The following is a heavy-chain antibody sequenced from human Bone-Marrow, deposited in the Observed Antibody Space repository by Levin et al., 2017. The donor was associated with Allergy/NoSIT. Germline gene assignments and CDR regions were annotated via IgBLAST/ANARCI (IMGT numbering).Heavy chain of an antibody. Sequence: LSLTCAASGFTFSSYAMHWVRQAPGKGLEWVAVISYDGSNKYYADSVKGRFTISRDNSKNTLYLQMNSLRAEDTAVYYCARVNLGGLVPAAPRKAGPNYYYYGMDVWGQGTTVTVSS. CDR1: GFTFSSYA. J-gene: IGHJ6*02. D-gene: IGHD2-2*01. CDR3: ARVNLGGLVPAAPRKAGPNYYYYGMDV. V-gene: IGHV3-30-3*01. CDR2: ISYDGSNK.